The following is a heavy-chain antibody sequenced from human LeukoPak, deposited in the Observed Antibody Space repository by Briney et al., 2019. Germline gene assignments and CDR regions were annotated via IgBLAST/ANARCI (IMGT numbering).Heavy chain of an antibody. Sequence: GGSLRLSCAASGFTFSSYGMHWVRQAPGKGLEWVAVISYDGSNKYYADSVKGRFTISRDNSKNTLYLQMNSLRAEDTAVYYCAKDLNYYGSGTLLGYFDYWGQGTLVTVSS. CDR3: AKDLNYYGSGTLLGYFDY. CDR1: GFTFSSYG. D-gene: IGHD3-10*01. J-gene: IGHJ4*02. CDR2: ISYDGSNK. V-gene: IGHV3-30*18.